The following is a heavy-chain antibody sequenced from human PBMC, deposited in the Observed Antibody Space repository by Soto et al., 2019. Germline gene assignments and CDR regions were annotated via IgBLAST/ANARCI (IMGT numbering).Heavy chain of an antibody. V-gene: IGHV3-30*18. CDR1: GFTFSSYG. Sequence: QVQLVESGGSVVQPGRSLRLSCAASGFTFSSYGMHWVRQAPGKGLEWVAVISYDGSNKYYADSVKGRFTISRDNSKNTLYLQMNSLRAEDTAVYYCAKDPSLGMTTVVTFDYWGQGTLVTVSS. J-gene: IGHJ4*02. CDR3: AKDPSLGMTTVVTFDY. CDR2: ISYDGSNK. D-gene: IGHD4-17*01.